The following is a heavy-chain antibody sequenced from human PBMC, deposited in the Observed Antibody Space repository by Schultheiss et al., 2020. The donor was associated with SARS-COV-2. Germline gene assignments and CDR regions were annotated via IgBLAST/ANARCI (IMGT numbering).Heavy chain of an antibody. Sequence: ASVKVSCKASGYTFTSYGISWVRQAPGQGLEWMGWISAYNGNTNYAQKLQGRVTMTTDTSTSTAYMELRSLRSDDTAVYYCARVAFVVVPAAKGGFDPWGQGTLGTGSS. V-gene: IGHV1-18*01. D-gene: IGHD2-2*01. CDR2: ISAYNGNT. J-gene: IGHJ5*02. CDR3: ARVAFVVVPAAKGGFDP. CDR1: GYTFTSYG.